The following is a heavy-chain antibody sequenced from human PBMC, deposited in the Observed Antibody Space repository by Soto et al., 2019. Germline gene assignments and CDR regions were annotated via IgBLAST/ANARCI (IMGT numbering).Heavy chain of an antibody. CDR2: TYYRSKWYN. Sequence: PSQTLSLTCAISGDSVSSNSAAWNWIRQSPSRGLEWLGRTYYRSKWYNDYAVSVKSRITINPDTSKNQFSLQLNSLRAEDTAVYYCARDGDLTIFGVVHSYGMDVWGQGTTVTVSS. D-gene: IGHD3-3*01. V-gene: IGHV6-1*01. CDR3: ARDGDLTIFGVVHSYGMDV. CDR1: GDSVSSNSAA. J-gene: IGHJ6*02.